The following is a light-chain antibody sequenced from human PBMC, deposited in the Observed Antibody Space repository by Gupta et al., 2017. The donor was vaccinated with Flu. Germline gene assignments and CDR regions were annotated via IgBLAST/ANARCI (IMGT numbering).Light chain of an antibody. CDR3: SSYAGTSDYYV. J-gene: IGLJ1*01. V-gene: IGLV2-8*01. Sequence: QSALTQPPSASGSPGQSLSISCPGTSSDVGGYNFVSWYQQREGKAPKLIIYEVIKRRSGVPDRFSGSKSGNTASLTVSGLQADDEADYYCSSYAGTSDYYVFGTGTKVTVL. CDR2: EVI. CDR1: SSDVGGYNF.